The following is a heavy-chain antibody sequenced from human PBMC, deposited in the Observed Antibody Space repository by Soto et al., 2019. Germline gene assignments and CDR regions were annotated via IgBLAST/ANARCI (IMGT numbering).Heavy chain of an antibody. V-gene: IGHV3-9*01. CDR1: GFTFDDYA. J-gene: IGHJ6*03. D-gene: IGHD2-15*01. Sequence: GGSLRLSCAASGFTFDDYAMHWVRQAPGKGLEWVSGISWNSGSIGYADSVKGRFTISRDNAKNSLYLQMNSLRAEDTALYYCAKGYCSGGSCYDYYYYYMDVWGKGTTVTVSS. CDR3: AKGYCSGGSCYDYYYYYMDV. CDR2: ISWNSGSI.